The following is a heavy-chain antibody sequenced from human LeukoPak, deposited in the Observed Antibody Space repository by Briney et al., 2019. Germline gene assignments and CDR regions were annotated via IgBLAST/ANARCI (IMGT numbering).Heavy chain of an antibody. CDR3: AKWGDYDVLTGYYVSDY. Sequence: GGSLRLSCAASGFTFSNYAMRWVRQAPGKGLDWVSAITGSGGNTYYADSVKGRFTISRDNSKNTLYLQMNSLRAEDTAVYYCAKWGDYDVLTGYYVSDYWGQGALVTVSS. V-gene: IGHV3-23*01. CDR2: ITGSGGNT. D-gene: IGHD3-9*01. J-gene: IGHJ4*02. CDR1: GFTFSNYA.